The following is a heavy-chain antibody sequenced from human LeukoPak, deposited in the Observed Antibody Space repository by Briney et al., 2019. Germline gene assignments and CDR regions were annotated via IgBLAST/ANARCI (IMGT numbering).Heavy chain of an antibody. CDR2: IIPILGIA. Sequence: GASVKVSCKASGGTFSSYAISWVRQAPGQGLEWMGRIIPILGIANYAQKFQGRVTITADKSTSTAYMELSSLRSEDTAVYYCATGRAVLAYYFDYWGQGTLVTVSS. V-gene: IGHV1-69*04. CDR3: ATGRAVLAYYFDY. D-gene: IGHD6-19*01. CDR1: GGTFSSYA. J-gene: IGHJ4*02.